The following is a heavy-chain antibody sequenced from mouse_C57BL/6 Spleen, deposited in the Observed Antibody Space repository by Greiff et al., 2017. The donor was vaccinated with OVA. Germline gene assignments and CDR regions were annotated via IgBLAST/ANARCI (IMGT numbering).Heavy chain of an antibody. CDR3: ARDYGSSSGFAY. D-gene: IGHD1-1*01. Sequence: QVQLQQSGPELVKPGASVKISCKASGYAFSSSWMNWVKQRPGKGLEWIGRIYPGDGDTNYNGKFKGKATLTADKSSSTAYMQLSSLTSEDSAVYFCARDYGSSSGFAYWGQGTLVTVSA. CDR1: GYAFSSSW. V-gene: IGHV1-82*01. J-gene: IGHJ3*01. CDR2: IYPGDGDT.